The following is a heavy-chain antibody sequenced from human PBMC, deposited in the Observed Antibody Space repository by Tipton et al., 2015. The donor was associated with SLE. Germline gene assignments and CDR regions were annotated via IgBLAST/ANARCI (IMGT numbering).Heavy chain of an antibody. CDR3: AHRRPRIVATLVYFDY. J-gene: IGHJ4*02. CDR1: GFSLSSSGVG. Sequence: LVKPTQTLTLTCTFSGFSLSSSGVGVGWIRQPPGKALEWLALIYWNDDKHYTPSLKSRLTITKDTSKNQVVLTMSNVDPVDTATYYCAHRRPRIVATLVYFDYWGQGTLVTVSS. CDR2: IYWNDDK. V-gene: IGHV2-5*01. D-gene: IGHD5-12*01.